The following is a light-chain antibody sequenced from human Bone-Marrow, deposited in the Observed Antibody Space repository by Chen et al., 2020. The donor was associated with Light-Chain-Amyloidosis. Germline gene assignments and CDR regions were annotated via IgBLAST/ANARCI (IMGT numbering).Light chain of an antibody. Sequence: QAILIQPPSASGTAGQWVTMSCSGTSSNIGKNNVYWYQQFPGMAPKLLIYVSDQRSSGVPDRFSADKSGISASLAINGLRSDDEADYYCAAWDDSLPGPVFGGGTKLTVL. CDR2: VSD. V-gene: IGLV1-47*01. J-gene: IGLJ3*02. CDR3: AAWDDSLPGPV. CDR1: SSNIGKNN.